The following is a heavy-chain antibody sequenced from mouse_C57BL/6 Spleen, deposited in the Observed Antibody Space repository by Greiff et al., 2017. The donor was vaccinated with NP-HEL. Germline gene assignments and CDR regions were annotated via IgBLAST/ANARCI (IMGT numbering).Heavy chain of an antibody. Sequence: QVQLKQSGPELVKPGASVKLSCKASGYTFTSYDINWVKQRPGQGLEWIGWIYPRDGSTKYPEKFTGKATLTVDTSSSTAYMELHSLTSEDSAVYFCARSSWASNWDGGYFDVWGTGTTVTVSS. V-gene: IGHV1-85*01. D-gene: IGHD4-1*02. CDR1: GYTFTSYD. CDR3: ARSSWASNWDGGYFDV. CDR2: IYPRDGST. J-gene: IGHJ1*03.